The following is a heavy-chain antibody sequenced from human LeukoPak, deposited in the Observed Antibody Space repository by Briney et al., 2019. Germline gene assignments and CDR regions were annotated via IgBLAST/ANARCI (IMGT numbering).Heavy chain of an antibody. CDR1: GGSFSGYY. CDR2: INHSGST. Sequence: SETLSLTCAVYGGSFSGYYWSWIRQPPGKGLEWIGEINHSGSTNYNPSLKSRVTISVDTSKNQFSLKLSSVTAADTAVYYCARGLAGTYNRFDPWGQGTLVTVSS. V-gene: IGHV4-34*01. J-gene: IGHJ5*02. CDR3: ARGLAGTYNRFDP. D-gene: IGHD3-3*02.